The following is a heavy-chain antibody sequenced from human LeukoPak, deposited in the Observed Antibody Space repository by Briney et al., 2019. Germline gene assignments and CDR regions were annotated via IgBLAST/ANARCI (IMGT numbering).Heavy chain of an antibody. CDR2: IWYDGSKK. V-gene: IGHV3-33*01. J-gene: IGHJ4*02. CDR3: ARDVFADSSGGSFDF. Sequence: GGSLRLSCAASGFSFDTHGMHWVRQAPGKGLEWVAVIWYDGSKKYYADSVKGRFTISRDNSKKTLFLQMNSLRAEDTALYYCARDVFADSSGGSFDFWGQGTLVTVSS. CDR1: GFSFDTHG. D-gene: IGHD3-16*01.